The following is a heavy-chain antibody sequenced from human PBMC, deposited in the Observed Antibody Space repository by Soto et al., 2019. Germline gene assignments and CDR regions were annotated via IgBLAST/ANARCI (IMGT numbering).Heavy chain of an antibody. V-gene: IGHV4-59*01. CDR3: ASLGYCSGGSCYKGDLWGYYGMDV. Sequence: KPSETLSLTCTVSGGSISSYYWSWIRQPPGKGLEWIGYIYYSGSTNYNPSLKSRVTISVDTSKNQFSLKLSSVTAADTAVYYCASLGYCSGGSCYKGDLWGYYGMDVWGQGTTVTVSS. CDR2: IYYSGST. D-gene: IGHD2-15*01. J-gene: IGHJ6*02. CDR1: GGSISSYY.